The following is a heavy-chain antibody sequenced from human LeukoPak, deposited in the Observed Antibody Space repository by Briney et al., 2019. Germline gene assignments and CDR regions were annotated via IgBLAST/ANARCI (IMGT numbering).Heavy chain of an antibody. V-gene: IGHV3-64*01. J-gene: IGHJ4*02. D-gene: IGHD2-21*02. CDR1: GFTFSSYA. CDR2: ISSNGGST. CDR3: ARSYIPSRNQLSVVVAAIDY. Sequence: GGSLRLSCAASGFTFSSYAMHWVRQAPGKGLEYVSAISSNGGSTYYANSVKGRFTISRDNSKNTLYLQMGSLRAEDMAVYYCARSYIPSRNQLSVVVAAIDYWGQGTLVTVSS.